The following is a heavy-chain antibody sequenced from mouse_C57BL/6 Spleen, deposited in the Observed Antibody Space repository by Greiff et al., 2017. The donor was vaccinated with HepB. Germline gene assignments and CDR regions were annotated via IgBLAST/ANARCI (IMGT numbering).Heavy chain of an antibody. V-gene: IGHV5-6*01. J-gene: IGHJ2*01. D-gene: IGHD1-1*01. CDR3: ERQGYYGSSYLFDY. Sequence: EVHLVESGGDLVKPGGSLKLSCAASGFTFSSYGMSWVRQTPDKRLEWVATISSGGSYTYYPDSVKGRFTISRDNAKNTLYLQMSSLKSEDTAMYYCERQGYYGSSYLFDYWGQGTTLTVSS. CDR2: ISSGGSYT. CDR1: GFTFSSYG.